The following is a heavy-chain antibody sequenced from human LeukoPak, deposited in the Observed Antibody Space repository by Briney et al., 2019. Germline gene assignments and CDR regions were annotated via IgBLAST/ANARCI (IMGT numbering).Heavy chain of an antibody. CDR3: AREWELAAWFDP. D-gene: IGHD1-26*01. Sequence: PSETLSLTCTVSGGSISSSSYYWGWIRQPPGKGLEWIGSIYYSGSTYYNPSLKSRVTISVDTSKNQFSLKLSSVTAADTAVYSCAREWELAAWFDPWGQGTLVTVSS. J-gene: IGHJ5*02. CDR1: GGSISSSSYY. CDR2: IYYSGST. V-gene: IGHV4-39*02.